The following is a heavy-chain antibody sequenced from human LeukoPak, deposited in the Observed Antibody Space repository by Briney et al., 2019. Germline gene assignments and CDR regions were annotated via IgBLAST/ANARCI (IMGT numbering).Heavy chain of an antibody. Sequence: GGSLRLSCAASGFTFSSYGMHWVCQAPGKGLEWVAVISYDGSNKYYADSVKGRFTISRDNSKNTLYLQMNSLRAEDTAVYYCAKDVSAQWLVHSFDYWGQGTLVTVSS. J-gene: IGHJ4*02. CDR1: GFTFSSYG. D-gene: IGHD6-19*01. V-gene: IGHV3-30*18. CDR2: ISYDGSNK. CDR3: AKDVSAQWLVHSFDY.